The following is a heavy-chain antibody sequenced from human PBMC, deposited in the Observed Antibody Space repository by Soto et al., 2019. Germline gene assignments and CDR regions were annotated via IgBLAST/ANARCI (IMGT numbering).Heavy chain of an antibody. Sequence: PSETLSLTCTVSGGCVSRGGFSWSWIRQPPGXGLXXIXXIXPXXXTXXXPSLQSRVTRSLDRSKSQFDVKLTSGTAAESAVCYWARGGDYYFDTWGQGTLVRVS. D-gene: IGHD2-21*01. J-gene: IGHJ4*02. V-gene: IGHV4-30-2*01. CDR1: GGCVSRGGFS. CDR2: IXPXXXT. CDR3: ARGGDYYFDT.